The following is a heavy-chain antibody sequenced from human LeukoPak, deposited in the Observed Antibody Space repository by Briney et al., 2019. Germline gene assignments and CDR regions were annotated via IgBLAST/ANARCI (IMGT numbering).Heavy chain of an antibody. V-gene: IGHV3-48*02. CDR2: IISSNNTI. J-gene: IGHJ4*02. CDR3: ARSTYCGGDCYPALGY. Sequence: GGSLRLSFAASGFTFSSYSMNWVRQAPGKGLEWVSYIISSNNTIYYADSVKGRFTISRDNAKNSLYLQMNSLRDEDTAVYYCARSTYCGGDCYPALGYWGQGNPVTVSS. CDR1: GFTFSSYS. D-gene: IGHD2-21*02.